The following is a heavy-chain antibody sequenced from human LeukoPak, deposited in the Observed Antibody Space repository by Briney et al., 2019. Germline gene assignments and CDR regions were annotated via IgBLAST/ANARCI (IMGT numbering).Heavy chain of an antibody. CDR2: VYSNGNT. Sequence: SETLSLTCTVSGGSIKNNYWSWIRQPPGKALEWIGYVYSNGNTNYNPSLKSRVTMSIETSKNQFSLKVPSVTAVDTAVYYCAGGTFDGPLYGTYWYFHVWGRGTLVTVSS. CDR3: AGGTFDGPLYGTYWYFHV. J-gene: IGHJ2*01. D-gene: IGHD1-14*01. V-gene: IGHV4-59*01. CDR1: GGSIKNNY.